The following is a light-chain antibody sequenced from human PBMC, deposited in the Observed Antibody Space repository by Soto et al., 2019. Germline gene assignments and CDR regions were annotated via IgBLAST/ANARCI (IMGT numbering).Light chain of an antibody. Sequence: ERVVMGSPGTMSVYPGENVTLSCRASQSVDINLAWYQQKPGHAPRIVIYGASTRATDIPARFSGRGSGTDLTLTISRLQPEDFAVYYFQKYGTPPRTXGQATK. CDR2: GAS. V-gene: IGKV3D-15*02. CDR1: QSVDIN. CDR3: QKYGTPPRT. J-gene: IGKJ2*01.